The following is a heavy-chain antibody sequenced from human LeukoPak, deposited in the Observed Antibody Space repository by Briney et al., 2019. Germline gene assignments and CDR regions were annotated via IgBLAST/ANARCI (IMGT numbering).Heavy chain of an antibody. CDR1: GYTFTSYY. J-gene: IGHJ4*02. Sequence: GASVKVSCKASGYTFTSYYMHWVRQAPGQGLEWMGITNPSDGSTTYAQKFQGRVTMTRDTSTSTVCMELSSLRSEDTAAYYCATDGRSYDSSAYYYFDYWGQGTLVTVSS. V-gene: IGHV1-46*01. D-gene: IGHD3-22*01. CDR3: ATDGRSYDSSAYYYFDY. CDR2: TNPSDGST.